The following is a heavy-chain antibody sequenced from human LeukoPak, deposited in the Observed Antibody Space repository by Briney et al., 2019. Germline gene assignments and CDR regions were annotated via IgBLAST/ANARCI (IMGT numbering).Heavy chain of an antibody. V-gene: IGHV4-59*01. CDR2: IYYTGST. CDR3: ARHRGSGYPYFDY. CDR1: GGSINNYY. J-gene: IGHJ4*02. D-gene: IGHD3-22*01. Sequence: SETLSLTCTVSGGSINNYYWSWIRQPPGKGLEWIGYIYYTGSTNYNPSLKSRVTISVDTSKSHFSLKMSTLTAADTAVYYCARHRGSGYPYFDYWGQGTLVTVAS.